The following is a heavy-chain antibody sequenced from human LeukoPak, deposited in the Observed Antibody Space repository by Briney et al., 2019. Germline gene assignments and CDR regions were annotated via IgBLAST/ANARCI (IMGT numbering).Heavy chain of an antibody. D-gene: IGHD3-10*01. CDR3: ARLVRGVGYWYFDL. V-gene: IGHV4-39*07. J-gene: IGHJ2*01. Sequence: SETLSLTCTVSGGSISSYYWGWIRQPPGKGLEWIGSIYYSGSTYYNPSLKSRVTISVDTSKNQFSLNLSSVTAADTAMYYCARLVRGVGYWYFDLWGRGTLVTVSS. CDR2: IYYSGST. CDR1: GGSISSYY.